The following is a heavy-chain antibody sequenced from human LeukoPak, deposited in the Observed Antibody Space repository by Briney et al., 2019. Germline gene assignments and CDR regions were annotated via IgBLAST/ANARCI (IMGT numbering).Heavy chain of an antibody. D-gene: IGHD6-19*01. J-gene: IGHJ4*02. CDR2: ISGSGCST. CDR3: AKYNSDWYDDY. V-gene: IGHV3-23*01. CDR1: GFTFYSYA. Sequence: GGSLRLSCSSSGFTFYSYAMTWVRQSPGKGLDWVSAISGSGCSTYYADSVKGLFTISRDNSKNTLYLQMSSLRAEDTALYYCAKYNSDWYDDYWGQGTLVTVSS.